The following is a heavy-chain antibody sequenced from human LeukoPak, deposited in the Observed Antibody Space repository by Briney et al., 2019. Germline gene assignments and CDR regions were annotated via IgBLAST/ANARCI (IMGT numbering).Heavy chain of an antibody. V-gene: IGHV3-21*04. D-gene: IGHD6-13*01. CDR1: GFTFSSYS. J-gene: IGHJ4*02. CDR3: AKGIQQLVPYYFDY. Sequence: PGGSLRLSCAASGFTFSSYSMNWVRQAPGKGLEWVSSISSSSSYIYYADSVKGRFTISRDNSKNTLYLQMNSLRAEDTAVYYCAKGIQQLVPYYFDYWGQGTLVTVSS. CDR2: ISSSSSYI.